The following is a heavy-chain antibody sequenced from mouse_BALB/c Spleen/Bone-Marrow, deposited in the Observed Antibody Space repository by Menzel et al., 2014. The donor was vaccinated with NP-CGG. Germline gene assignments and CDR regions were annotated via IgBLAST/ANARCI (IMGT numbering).Heavy chain of an antibody. J-gene: IGHJ3*01. D-gene: IGHD1-1*01. CDR3: KCNYYSSSRGFVY. CDR2: ISPGNGDI. V-gene: IGHV1S53*02. Sequence: VQLQQSDAELVKPGASVKISCKVSGYTFTDHAIHWVKQKPEQGLEWIGYISPGNGDIKYNEKFKGKATLIADKSSSTAYMQLNSLTSEDSAVYFCKCNYYSSSRGFVYWGQGTLVTVSA. CDR1: GYTFTDHA.